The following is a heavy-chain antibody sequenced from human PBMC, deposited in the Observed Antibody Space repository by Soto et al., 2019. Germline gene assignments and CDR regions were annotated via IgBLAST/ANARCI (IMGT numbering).Heavy chain of an antibody. CDR3: TREGPSSLTSYFDY. J-gene: IGHJ4*02. D-gene: IGHD2-2*01. Sequence: GGALRLSCVGPEVILTNSAMHWVRQAPGKGLEWVAVVSSDGSLKYYADSVEGRFTISRDSSKNTLYLQMNSLRPEDTAVYYCTREGPSSLTSYFDYWGQGTLVTVSS. V-gene: IGHV3-30*04. CDR1: EVILTNSA. CDR2: VSSDGSLK.